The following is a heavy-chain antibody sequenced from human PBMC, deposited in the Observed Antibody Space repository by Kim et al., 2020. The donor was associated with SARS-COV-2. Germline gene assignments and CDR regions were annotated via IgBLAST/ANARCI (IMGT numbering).Heavy chain of an antibody. J-gene: IGHJ4*02. V-gene: IGHV4-38-2*02. CDR2: IYHSGST. Sequence: SETLSLTCTVSGYSISSGYYWGWIRQPPGKGLEWIGSIYHSGSTYYNPSLKSRVTISVDTSKNQFSLKLSSVTAADTAVYYCARSLPRGYTVTPVIIDYWGQGTLVTVSS. D-gene: IGHD4-17*01. CDR3: ARSLPRGYTVTPVIIDY. CDR1: GYSISSGYY.